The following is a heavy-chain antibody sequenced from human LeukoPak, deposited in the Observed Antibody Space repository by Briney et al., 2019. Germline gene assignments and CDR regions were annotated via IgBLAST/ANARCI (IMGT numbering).Heavy chain of an antibody. J-gene: IGHJ6*03. CDR3: AREYPGEVRFLEWLSNYYMDV. CDR1: GYTFTSYY. D-gene: IGHD3-3*01. CDR2: INPSGGST. V-gene: IGHV1-46*01. Sequence: ASVKVSCKASGYTFTSYYMHWVRQAPGQGLEWMGIINPSGGSTSYAQKFQGRVTMTRDMSTSTVYMELSSLTSEDTAVYYCAREYPGEVRFLEWLSNYYMDVWGKGTTVTVSS.